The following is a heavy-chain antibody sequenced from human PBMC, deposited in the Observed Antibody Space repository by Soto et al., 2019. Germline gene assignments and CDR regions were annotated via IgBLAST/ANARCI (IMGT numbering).Heavy chain of an antibody. CDR1: GFTFSSYW. CDR3: TRWSRGYHFPPYFDY. D-gene: IGHD3-22*01. J-gene: IGHJ4*02. Sequence: PGGSLRLSCAASGFTFSSYWMSWVRQAPGKGLEWVANIKQDGSEKYYVDSVKGRFTISRDNAKNSLYLQMNSLRAEDTAVYYCTRWSRGYHFPPYFDYWGQGTLVTVSS. CDR2: IKQDGSEK. V-gene: IGHV3-7*03.